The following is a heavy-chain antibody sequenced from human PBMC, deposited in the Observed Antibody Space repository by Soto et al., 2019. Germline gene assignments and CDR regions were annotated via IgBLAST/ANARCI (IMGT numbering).Heavy chain of an antibody. CDR1: GCTCRSYE. CDR2: IRGSGGST. J-gene: IGHJ6*02. D-gene: IGHD3-3*01. CDR3: AIFGSGPSYYYYYGMDA. V-gene: IGHV3-23*01. Sequence: GALKLSCAASGCTCRSYELRWGSQAPWKGLEWVSAIRGSGGSTYYADSVKGRFTISRDNSKNTLYLQMNSLRAEDTAVYYCAIFGSGPSYYYYYGMDAWGQGSTVTVSS.